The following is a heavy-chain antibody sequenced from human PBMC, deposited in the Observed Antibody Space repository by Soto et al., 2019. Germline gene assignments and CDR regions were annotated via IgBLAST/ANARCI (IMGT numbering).Heavy chain of an antibody. CDR1: CGSISGGGSY. CDR3: AREGHCSSTSCYAAFDI. J-gene: IGHJ3*02. V-gene: IGHV4-31*03. CDR2: MYYSGSF. Sequence: TSETLSITCTVSCGSISGGGSYLSWIRKRPGKGLEWIGYMYYSGSFYYNPSLKSRVTISVDTSKNQFSLKLSSVTAADTAVYYCAREGHCSSTSCYAAFDIWGQGTMLTVSS. D-gene: IGHD2-2*01.